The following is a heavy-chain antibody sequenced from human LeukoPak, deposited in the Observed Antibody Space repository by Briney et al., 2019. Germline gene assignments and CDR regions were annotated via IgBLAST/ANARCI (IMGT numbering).Heavy chain of an antibody. V-gene: IGHV1-46*01. J-gene: IGHJ6*02. CDR3: ARGVAVVPASTRYYYYYGMDV. CDR2: INPSGGST. CDR1: GYTFTSYY. D-gene: IGHD2-2*01. Sequence: ASVKVSCKASGYTFTSYYMHWVRQAPGQGLEWMGIINPSGGSTSYAQKFQGRVTMTRDTSTSTVYMELSSLRSEDTAVYYCARGVAVVPASTRYYYYYGMDVWGQGTTVTVSS.